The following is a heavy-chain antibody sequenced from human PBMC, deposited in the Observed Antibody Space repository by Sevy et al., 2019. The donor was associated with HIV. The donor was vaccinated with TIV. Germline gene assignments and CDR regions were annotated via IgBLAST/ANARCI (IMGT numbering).Heavy chain of an antibody. D-gene: IGHD6-13*01. Sequence: SETLSLTCTVSGGSISSEDYYWGWIRQPPGKGLDWIGSICYSGSTYYNPSLKSRVTISVDTSKNQFSLKLRSVTAADTAMYYCAREGPRIAQFDSWGQGTLVTVSS. V-gene: IGHV4-39*02. CDR1: GGSISSEDYY. J-gene: IGHJ4*02. CDR2: ICYSGST. CDR3: AREGPRIAQFDS.